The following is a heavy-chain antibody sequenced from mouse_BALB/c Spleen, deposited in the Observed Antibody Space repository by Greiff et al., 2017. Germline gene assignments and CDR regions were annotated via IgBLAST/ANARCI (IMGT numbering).Heavy chain of an antibody. V-gene: IGHV5-4*02. CDR3: ARDREGRYFDY. Sequence: EVNLVESGGGLVKPGWSLKLSCAASGFTFSDYYMYWVRQTPEKRLEWVATISDGGSYTYYPDSVKGRFTISRDNAKNNLYLQMSSLKSEDTAMYYCARDREGRYFDYWGQGTTLTVSS. CDR1: GFTFSDYY. CDR2: ISDGGSYT. J-gene: IGHJ2*01.